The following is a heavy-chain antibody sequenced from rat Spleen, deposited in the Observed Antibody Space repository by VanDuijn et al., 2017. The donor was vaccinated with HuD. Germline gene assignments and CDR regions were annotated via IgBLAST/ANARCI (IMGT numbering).Heavy chain of an antibody. CDR3: VKDRDGGYAFDY. CDR1: GFTFSNYD. V-gene: IGHV5-7*01. D-gene: IGHD1-11*01. J-gene: IGHJ2*01. Sequence: EVQLVESGGGLVQPGGSMKLSCAASGFTFSNYDMAWVRQAPKKGLEWVASITNDAFRTYYRDSVRGRFTISRDNAENTVYLQMNSLRSEDTATYFCVKDRDGGYAFDYWGQGVMVTVSS. CDR2: ITNDAFRT.